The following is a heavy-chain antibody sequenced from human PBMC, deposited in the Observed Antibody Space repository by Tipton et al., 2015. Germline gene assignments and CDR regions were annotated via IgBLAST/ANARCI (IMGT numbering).Heavy chain of an antibody. CDR2: VYYSGNT. Sequence: TLSLTCTVSGGSVISGTDYWSWIRQPPGKGLEWIGYVYYSGNTNYNPSLKSRVTMSVDTSKNQFSLKLTSVNAADTAVYYCARGGNNWFDPWGQGTLVTVSS. CDR1: GGSVISGTDY. V-gene: IGHV4-61*01. CDR3: ARGGNNWFDP. D-gene: IGHD2-15*01. J-gene: IGHJ5*02.